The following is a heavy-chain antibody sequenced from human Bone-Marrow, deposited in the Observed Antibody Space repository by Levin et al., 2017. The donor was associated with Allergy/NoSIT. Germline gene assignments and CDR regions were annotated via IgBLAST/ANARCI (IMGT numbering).Heavy chain of an antibody. CDR3: ARDMLGATGRAFDS. CDR2: VSTDGSRT. J-gene: IGHJ4*02. Sequence: QAGGSLRLSCEASGFTFSRYGMHWVRQAPGQGLVWLSRVSTDGSRTAYEDSVKDRFTVSRDNAQNTLYLQMDFLRVEDTAVYYCARDMLGATGRAFDSWGQGTLVTVSS. CDR1: GFTFSRYG. V-gene: IGHV3-74*01. D-gene: IGHD1-26*01.